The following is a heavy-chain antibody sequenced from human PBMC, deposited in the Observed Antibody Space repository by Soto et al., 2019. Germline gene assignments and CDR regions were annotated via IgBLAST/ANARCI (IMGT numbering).Heavy chain of an antibody. J-gene: IGHJ6*02. CDR3: AKGPTIFGVVIIPEYYYGMDV. V-gene: IGHV3-23*01. Sequence: GGSLRLSCAVSGFTFSSSAMSWVRQAPGKGQEWVSAINGGGDSTYYKASVKGRFTISRDSVNNTLYLQMNSLRAEDTAVYYCAKGPTIFGVVIIPEYYYGMDVWGQGTTVTVSS. D-gene: IGHD3-3*01. CDR2: INGGGDST. CDR1: GFTFSSSA.